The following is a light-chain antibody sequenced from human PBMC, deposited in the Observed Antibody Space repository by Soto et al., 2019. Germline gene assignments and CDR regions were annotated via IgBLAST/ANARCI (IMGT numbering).Light chain of an antibody. CDR2: AAS. J-gene: IGKJ2*01. CDR1: QDIRND. CDR3: LQDYNRPYT. V-gene: IGKV1-6*01. Sequence: ASQMTQSPSSLSASVGDRVTITCRASQDIRNDLGWYQQRPGKPPKVLIYAASNLQSGVPPRFSGSGSGTDFALTITSLQPEDFATYYCLQDYNRPYTFGQGTKLEF.